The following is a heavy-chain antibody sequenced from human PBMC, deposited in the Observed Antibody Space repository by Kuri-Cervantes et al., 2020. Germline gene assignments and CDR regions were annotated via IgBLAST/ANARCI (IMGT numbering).Heavy chain of an antibody. D-gene: IGHD3-3*01. CDR3: ARGLGFFTSSGWFAP. V-gene: IGHV1-69*05. J-gene: IGHJ5*02. Sequence: SVKVSCKASGGTFSSYAISWVRQAPGQGLEWMGGIIPIFGTANYAQKFQGRVTITTDESTSTAYMELSSLRSEDTAVYYCARGLGFFTSSGWFAPWGQGTLVTVSS. CDR1: GGTFSSYA. CDR2: IIPIFGTA.